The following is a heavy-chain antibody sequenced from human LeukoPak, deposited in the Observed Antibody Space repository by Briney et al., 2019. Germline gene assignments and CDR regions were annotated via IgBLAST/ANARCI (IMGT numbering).Heavy chain of an antibody. CDR3: ASREGSYYVPLDY. Sequence: PGGSLRLSCAASGFTFSSYSMNWVRQAPGKGLEWVSYVSSSSSTIYYADSVKGRFTISRDNSKNTLYLQMNSLRAEDTAVYYCASREGSYYVPLDYWGQGTLVTVSS. V-gene: IGHV3-48*01. CDR1: GFTFSSYS. J-gene: IGHJ4*02. D-gene: IGHD1-26*01. CDR2: VSSSSSTI.